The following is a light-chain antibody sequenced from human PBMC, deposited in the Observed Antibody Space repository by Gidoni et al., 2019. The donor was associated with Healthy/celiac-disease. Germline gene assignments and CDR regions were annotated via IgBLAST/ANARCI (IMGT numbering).Light chain of an antibody. CDR3: QQYYRTPRT. V-gene: IGKV4-1*01. CDR1: QSVLYSSNNKNY. J-gene: IGKJ1*01. CDR2: WAS. Sequence: IVMTHSPDSLAVSLGERATINCKSSQSVLYSSNNKNYVAWDQQKPGQPPKLLIYWASTRECGVPDRFSGSGSGTDFTLTISSLQAEDVAVYYCQQYYRTPRTFGQGTKVEIK.